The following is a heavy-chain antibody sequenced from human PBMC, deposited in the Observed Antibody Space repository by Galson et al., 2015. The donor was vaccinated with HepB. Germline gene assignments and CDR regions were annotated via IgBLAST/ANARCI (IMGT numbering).Heavy chain of an antibody. Sequence: ETLSLTCAVSGGSISSGGYYWSWIRQPPGKGLEWIGYIYYSGSTNYNPSLKSRVTISVDTSKNQFSLKLSSVTAADTAVYYWARGIGLQYSWFAPWGQGTLVTVSS. CDR1: GGSISSGGYY. CDR3: ARGIGLQYSWFAP. D-gene: IGHD4-11*01. CDR2: IYYSGST. J-gene: IGHJ5*02. V-gene: IGHV4-61*08.